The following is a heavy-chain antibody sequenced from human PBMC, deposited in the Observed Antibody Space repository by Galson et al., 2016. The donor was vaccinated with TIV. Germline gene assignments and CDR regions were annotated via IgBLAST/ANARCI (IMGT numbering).Heavy chain of an antibody. CDR2: ISGYDTNT. V-gene: IGHV1-18*04. CDR1: GYTFTNYG. J-gene: IGHJ4*02. CDR3: ARDAPYSSSWSIDY. Sequence: SVKVSCKASGYTFTNYGVSWVRQAPGQGLEWMGWISGYDTNTEYVQKLQDRVTMTKDTSTSTAYMELRSLRYDDTAVYYCARDAPYSSSWSIDYWGQGSLVTVSS. D-gene: IGHD6-13*01.